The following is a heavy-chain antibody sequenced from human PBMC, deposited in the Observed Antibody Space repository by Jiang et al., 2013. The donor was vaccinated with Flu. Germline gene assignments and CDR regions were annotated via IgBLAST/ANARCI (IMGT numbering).Heavy chain of an antibody. J-gene: IGHJ4*02. V-gene: IGHV3-7*01. D-gene: IGHD3-9*01. CDR3: ARWFDWLPDY. CDR2: IKQDGSEK. Sequence: SGFTFSSYWMSWVRQAPGKGLEWVANIKQDGSEKYYVDSVKGRFTISRDNAKNSLYLQMNSLRAEDTAVYYCARWFDWLPDYWGQGTLVTVSS. CDR1: GFTFSSYW.